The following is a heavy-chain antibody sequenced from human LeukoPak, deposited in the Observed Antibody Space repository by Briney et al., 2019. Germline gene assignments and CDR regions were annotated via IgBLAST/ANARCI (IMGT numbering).Heavy chain of an antibody. Sequence: GASVKVSCKASRYTFTSYYMHWVRQAPGQGLEWMGIINPSGGSTSYAQKFQGRVTMTRDTSTSTVYMELSSLRSGDTAVYYCARGGGYYDFWSGQYYFDYWGQGTLVTVSS. CDR2: INPSGGST. D-gene: IGHD3-3*01. CDR3: ARGGGYYDFWSGQYYFDY. V-gene: IGHV1-46*01. J-gene: IGHJ4*02. CDR1: RYTFTSYY.